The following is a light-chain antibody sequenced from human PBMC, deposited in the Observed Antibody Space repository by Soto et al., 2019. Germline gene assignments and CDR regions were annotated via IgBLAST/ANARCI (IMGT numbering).Light chain of an antibody. CDR3: HSRA. V-gene: IGKV1-5*01. J-gene: IGKJ5*01. CDR2: DAS. CDR1: QTISRW. Sequence: DIQLTQTPSTLSASVGDEVTITCRASQTISRWLAWYQQKPGRAPKLLIYDASTLESGVPSRFSGSGSETEFTLTISRLQPDDFATYFCHSRAFGQGTRLGIK.